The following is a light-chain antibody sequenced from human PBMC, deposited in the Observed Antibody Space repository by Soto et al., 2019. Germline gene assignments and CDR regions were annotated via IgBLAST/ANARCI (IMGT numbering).Light chain of an antibody. CDR2: KAS. CDR3: QQYNSHSPRT. J-gene: IGKJ1*01. V-gene: IGKV1-5*03. Sequence: DIQMTQSPSTLSASVRDRVTITCRASQSISSWLAWYQQKPGKAPKLLIYKASSLESGVPSRFSGSGSGTEFTLTISSLQPDDFATYFCQQYNSHSPRTFGQGTKVEIK. CDR1: QSISSW.